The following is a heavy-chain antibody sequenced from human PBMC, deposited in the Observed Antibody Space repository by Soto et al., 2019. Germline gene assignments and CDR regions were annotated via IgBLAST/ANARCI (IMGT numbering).Heavy chain of an antibody. J-gene: IGHJ4*02. Sequence: LETLSLTCAFYGGSCSGYYWSWIRQPPGTGLEWIGEINHSGSTNYNPSLKSRVTISVDTSKNQFSLKLTSVTAADTAVYYCARDKITGLFDYWGQGTLVTVS. D-gene: IGHD2-8*02. CDR2: INHSGST. V-gene: IGHV4-34*01. CDR1: GGSCSGYY. CDR3: ARDKITGLFDY.